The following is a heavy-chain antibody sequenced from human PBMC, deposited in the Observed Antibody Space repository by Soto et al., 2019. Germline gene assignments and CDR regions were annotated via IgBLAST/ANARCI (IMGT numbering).Heavy chain of an antibody. V-gene: IGHV4-39*01. J-gene: IGHJ4*02. CDR3: ARLPITMVRGVIDY. CDR1: GGSISSSSYY. Sequence: QLQLQESGPGLVKPSETLSLTCTVSGGSISSSSYYWGWIRQPPGKGLEWIGSIYYSGSTYYNPSLKSRVTISVDTSKTQFSLKLSSVTAADTAVYYCARLPITMVRGVIDYWGQGTLVTVSS. D-gene: IGHD3-10*01. CDR2: IYYSGST.